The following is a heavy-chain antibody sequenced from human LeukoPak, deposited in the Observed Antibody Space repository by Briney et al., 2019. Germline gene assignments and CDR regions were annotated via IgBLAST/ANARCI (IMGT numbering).Heavy chain of an antibody. CDR1: GGSISSGGYS. CDR2: IYHSGST. J-gene: IGHJ4*02. D-gene: IGHD2-15*01. CDR3: ASLVVVAATTDY. V-gene: IGHV4-30-2*01. Sequence: SQTLSLTCAVSGGSISSGGYSWSWIRQPPGKGLEWIGYIYHSGSTYYNPSLKSRVTISVDRSKNQFSLKLSSVTAADTAVYYCASLVVVAATTDYWGQGTLVTVSS.